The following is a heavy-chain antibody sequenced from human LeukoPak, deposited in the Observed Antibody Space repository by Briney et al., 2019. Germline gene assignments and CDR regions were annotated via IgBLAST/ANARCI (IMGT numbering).Heavy chain of an antibody. D-gene: IGHD3-22*01. CDR1: GFTFSSYW. CDR2: IYSDGCST. J-gene: IGHJ4*02. Sequence: PGGSLRLSCAVSGFTFSSYWMHWVRQAPGKGLVWVSCIYSDGCSTSYADSVKGRFTISRDNAKNTLYLQMNSLRAEDTAVYYCAREGRDYYDSSVSFDYWGQGTLVTVSS. CDR3: AREGRDYYDSSVSFDY. V-gene: IGHV3-74*01.